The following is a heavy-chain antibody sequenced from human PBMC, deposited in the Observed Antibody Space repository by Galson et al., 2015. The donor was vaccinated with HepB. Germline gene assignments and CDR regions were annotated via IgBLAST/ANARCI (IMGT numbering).Heavy chain of an antibody. J-gene: IGHJ3*02. D-gene: IGHD3-10*01. CDR1: GFTFSSYA. Sequence: SLRLSCAASGFTFSSYAMSWVRQAPGKGLEWVSAISGSGGSTYYADSVKGRFTISRDNSKNTLYLQMNSLRAEDTAVYYCAKDGLEWFGEGDAFDIWGQGTMVTVSS. CDR3: AKDGLEWFGEGDAFDI. V-gene: IGHV3-23*01. CDR2: ISGSGGST.